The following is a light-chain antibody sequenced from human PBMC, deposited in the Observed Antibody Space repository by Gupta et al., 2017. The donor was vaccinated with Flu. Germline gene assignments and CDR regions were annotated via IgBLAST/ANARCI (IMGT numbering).Light chain of an antibody. J-gene: IGLJ1*01. V-gene: IGLV2-14*03. Sequence: QSALTQPASVSGSPGQSITLPCTGPSSDVGRSDSVSWYQQHPGKAPKLLIYDVSNRPSGVSSRFSGSKSGNTASLTISGLQAEDETDYYCSSYTSISTFYVFGTGTKVTVL. CDR2: DVS. CDR3: SSYTSISTFYV. CDR1: SSDVGRSDS.